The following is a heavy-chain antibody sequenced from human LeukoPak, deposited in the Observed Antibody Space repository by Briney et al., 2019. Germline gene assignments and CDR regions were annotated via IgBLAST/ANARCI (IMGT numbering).Heavy chain of an antibody. CDR2: INPNSGGT. CDR1: GYTFTGYY. J-gene: IGHJ4*02. V-gene: IGHV1-2*02. D-gene: IGHD2-2*01. CDR3: AREYQLPLYYFDY. Sequence: ASVKVSCKASGYTFTGYYMHWVRQAPGQELEWMGWINPNSGGTNYAQKFQGRVTMTRDTSISTAYMELSRLRSDDTAVYYCAREYQLPLYYFDYWGQGTLVTVSS.